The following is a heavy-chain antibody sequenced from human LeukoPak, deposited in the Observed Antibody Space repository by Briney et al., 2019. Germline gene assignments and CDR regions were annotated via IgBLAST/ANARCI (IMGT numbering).Heavy chain of an antibody. CDR3: ATFTADYRDAFDI. Sequence: GASVKVSCKVSGYTLTELSMHWVRQAPGKGLEWVGGFDPEDGETIYAQKFQGRVTMTEDTSTDTAYMELSSLRSEDTAVYYCATFTADYRDAFDIWGQGTMVTVSS. J-gene: IGHJ3*02. CDR2: FDPEDGET. CDR1: GYTLTELS. D-gene: IGHD4-11*01. V-gene: IGHV1-24*01.